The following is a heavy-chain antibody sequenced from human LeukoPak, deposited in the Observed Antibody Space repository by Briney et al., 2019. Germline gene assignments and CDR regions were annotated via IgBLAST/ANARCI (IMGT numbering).Heavy chain of an antibody. J-gene: IGHJ4*02. V-gene: IGHV4-34*01. CDR2: INHSGST. D-gene: IGHD4-17*01. CDR3: ARGDYGEDN. CDR1: GGSFSGYY. Sequence: SETLSLTCAVYGGSFSGYYWSWIRQPPGKGLEWIGEINHSGSTNYNPSLKSRVTISVDTSKNQFSLKLSSATAADTAVYYCARGDYGEDNWGQGTLVTVSS.